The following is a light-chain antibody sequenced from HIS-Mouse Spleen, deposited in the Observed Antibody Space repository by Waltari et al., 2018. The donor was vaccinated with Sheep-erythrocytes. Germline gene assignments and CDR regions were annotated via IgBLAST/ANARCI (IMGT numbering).Light chain of an antibody. CDR1: SSDVGSYNL. V-gene: IGLV2-23*01. Sequence: QSALTQPASVSGSPGQSITISCTGTSSDVGSYNLVSWYQQHPGKAPKRMMYEGSKRPSGVSNRFSGYKSGNTASLTISGLQAEDEADYYCCSYAGSSTPWVFGGGTKLTVL. J-gene: IGLJ3*02. CDR2: EGS. CDR3: CSYAGSSTPWV.